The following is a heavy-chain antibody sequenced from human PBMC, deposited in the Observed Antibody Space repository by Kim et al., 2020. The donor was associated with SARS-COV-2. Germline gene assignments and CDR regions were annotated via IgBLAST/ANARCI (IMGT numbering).Heavy chain of an antibody. CDR3: AREKGVVGYYVSLPWYFDL. V-gene: IGHV4-61*02. CDR1: GGSISSGSYY. D-gene: IGHD3-22*01. J-gene: IGHJ2*01. CDR2: IYTSGST. Sequence: SETLSLTCTVSGGSISSGSYYWSWIRQPAGKGLEWIGRIYTSGSTNYNPSLKSRVTISVDTSKNQFSLKLSSVTAADTAVYYCAREKGVVGYYVSLPWYFDLWGRGPLVTVSS.